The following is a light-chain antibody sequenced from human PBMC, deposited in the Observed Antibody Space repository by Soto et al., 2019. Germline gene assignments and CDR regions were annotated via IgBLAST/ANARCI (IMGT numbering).Light chain of an antibody. CDR3: QQSYSTPLT. V-gene: IGKV1-39*01. J-gene: IGKJ4*01. CDR1: QSISTS. CDR2: AAS. Sequence: DIQMTQSPSSLSASVGDRITITCRASQSISTSLNWYQQKPGKPPKLLIYAASTLQSGVPSRFTGSGSGTYFTLTISSLQPEDFATYYCQQSYSTPLTFGGGTKVEIK.